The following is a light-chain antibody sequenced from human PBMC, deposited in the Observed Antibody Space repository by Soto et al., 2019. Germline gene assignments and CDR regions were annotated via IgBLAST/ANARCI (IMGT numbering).Light chain of an antibody. CDR3: QQRSNSPLA. J-gene: IGKJ4*01. CDR2: DAS. V-gene: IGKV3-11*01. CDR1: QSVSSY. Sequence: EIVLTQSPATLSLSPGERATLSCRASQSVSSYLAWYQQKPGQAPRLLIYDASYWAPGIPARFSGSGSGTDLTLTISSLEAEDFAVYYCQQRSNSPLAFGGGTKVEIK.